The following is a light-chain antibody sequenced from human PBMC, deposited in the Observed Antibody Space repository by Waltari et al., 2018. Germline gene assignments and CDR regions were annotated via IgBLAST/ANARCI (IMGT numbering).Light chain of an antibody. J-gene: IGKJ2*01. CDR3: LQYDKLPYA. V-gene: IGKV1-33*01. Sequence: DIQMTQSPSSLSASVGDRVTVTCQASQDIKEFLNWFKQRPGKAPQLLIYDASTLGTGVPSRFSGSGSGTSFTLTIATSQPEDAATYYCLQYDKLPYAFGQGTKLQIK. CDR2: DAS. CDR1: QDIKEF.